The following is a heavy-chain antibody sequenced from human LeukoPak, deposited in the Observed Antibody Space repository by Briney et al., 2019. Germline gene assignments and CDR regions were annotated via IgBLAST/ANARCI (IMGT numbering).Heavy chain of an antibody. Sequence: GSLRLSCAVSGFTLTNHAVSWVRQAPGKGLEWVSIVVGTGGTYYADSVKGRFTISRDNSKNTLYLQMNSLRAEDTAVYYCAKKLAGIVIDYWGQGTLVTVSS. CDR1: GFTLTNHA. CDR2: VVGTGGT. D-gene: IGHD1-26*01. V-gene: IGHV3-23*01. J-gene: IGHJ4*02. CDR3: AKKLAGIVIDY.